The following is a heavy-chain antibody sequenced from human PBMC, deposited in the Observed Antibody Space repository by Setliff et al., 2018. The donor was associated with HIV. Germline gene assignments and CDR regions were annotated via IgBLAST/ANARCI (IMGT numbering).Heavy chain of an antibody. CDR1: DSSFTGHF. Sequence: SETLSLTCTVSDSSFTGHFWNWIRRPPGKGLEWIGYIQTSGSPNYNPSLNSRVTIPVDTSKNQFSLKLRSVTAADTAVYYCARRPWGGLDYWGQGILVTVSS. CDR3: ARRPWGGLDY. CDR2: IQTSGSP. V-gene: IGHV4-4*08. J-gene: IGHJ4*02. D-gene: IGHD7-27*01.